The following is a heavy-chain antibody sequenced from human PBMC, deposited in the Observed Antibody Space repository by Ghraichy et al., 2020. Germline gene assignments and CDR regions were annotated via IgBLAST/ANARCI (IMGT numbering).Heavy chain of an antibody. CDR3: AKVSYDFWSRYHSQISYLDY. CDR1: GFTFSSYG. CDR2: ISYDGRNK. D-gene: IGHD3/OR15-3a*01. V-gene: IGHV3-30*18. J-gene: IGHJ4*02. Sequence: GESLNISCAASGFTFSSYGMHWVRQAPGKGLEWVALISYDGRNKYYADSVKGRFTISRDDSKSTLHLQMNSLRAEDTAVYYCAKVSYDFWSRYHSQISYLDYWGQGTLVTVS.